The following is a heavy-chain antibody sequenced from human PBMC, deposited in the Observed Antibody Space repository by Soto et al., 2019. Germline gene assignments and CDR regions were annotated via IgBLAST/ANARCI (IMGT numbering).Heavy chain of an antibody. Sequence: GGSLRLSCAASGFTFSSYSMNWVRQAPGKGLEWVSYISSSSSTIYYADSVKGRFTISRDNAKNSLYLQMNSLRDEDTAVYYCARSRELGRLHLNWFDPWGQGTLVTVSS. D-gene: IGHD6-25*01. CDR3: ARSRELGRLHLNWFDP. CDR2: ISSSSSTI. CDR1: GFTFSSYS. J-gene: IGHJ5*02. V-gene: IGHV3-48*02.